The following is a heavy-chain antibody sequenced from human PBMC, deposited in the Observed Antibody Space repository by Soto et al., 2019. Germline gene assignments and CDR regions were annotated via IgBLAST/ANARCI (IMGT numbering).Heavy chain of an antibody. V-gene: IGHV4-4*07. D-gene: IGHD3-10*01. CDR2: IYSSGIT. Sequence: SETLSLTCTVSGSSISGFYWSWIRQPAGKGLEWIGRIYSSGITSYNPSLKSRVTMSVDTSKNQFSLNLTSATAADTAVYYCARGPGSYNWFDLWGQGTLVTVSS. J-gene: IGHJ5*02. CDR1: GSSISGFY. CDR3: ARGPGSYNWFDL.